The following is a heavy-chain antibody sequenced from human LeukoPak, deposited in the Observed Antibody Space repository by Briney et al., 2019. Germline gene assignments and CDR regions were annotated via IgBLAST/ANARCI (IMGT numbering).Heavy chain of an antibody. CDR1: GFTFGSYA. CDR2: ISYDGSNK. V-gene: IGHV3-30*01. D-gene: IGHD1-1*01. Sequence: PGRSLRLSCAASGFTFGSYAMHWVRQAPGKGLEWVAVISYDGSNKYYADSVKGRFTISRDNSKNTLYLQMNSLRAEDTAVYYCARRQRVPDYWGQGTLVTVSS. CDR3: ARRQRVPDY. J-gene: IGHJ4*02.